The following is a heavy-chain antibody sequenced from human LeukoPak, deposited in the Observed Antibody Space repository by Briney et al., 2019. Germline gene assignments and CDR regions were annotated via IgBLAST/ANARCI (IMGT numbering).Heavy chain of an antibody. J-gene: IGHJ1*01. CDR1: GYTFNNYG. D-gene: IGHD2-15*01. Sequence: ASVKVSCKASGYTFNNYGISWVRQAPGQGLEWMGRISAYNGNTNYAQKVQDRVTMTTDTSTSTAYMELRNLTSDDTAVYHCARDSADCSGGSCYSAEYFQHWGQGTLVTVSS. CDR3: ARDSADCSGGSCYSAEYFQH. CDR2: ISAYNGNT. V-gene: IGHV1-18*01.